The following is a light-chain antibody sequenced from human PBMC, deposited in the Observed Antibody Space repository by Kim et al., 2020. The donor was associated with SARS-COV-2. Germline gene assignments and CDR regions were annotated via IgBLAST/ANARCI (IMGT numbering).Light chain of an antibody. V-gene: IGLV3-21*04. Sequence: SYVLTQPLSESAAPGQTATITCGGNNIGDKSVHWYQQKPGQAPVLVLYFDNNRPSGIPERFSGSNSGNTATLTISRVEAGDEADYYCQVWDSSSDHVVFGGGTQLTVL. CDR1: NIGDKS. CDR2: FDN. J-gene: IGLJ2*01. CDR3: QVWDSSSDHVV.